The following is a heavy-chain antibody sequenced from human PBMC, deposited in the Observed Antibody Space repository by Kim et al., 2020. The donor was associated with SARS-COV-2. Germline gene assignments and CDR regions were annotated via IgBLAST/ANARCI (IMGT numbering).Heavy chain of an antibody. D-gene: IGHD3-22*01. V-gene: IGHV1-69*02. CDR3: ARSYDSSGSDAFDI. Sequence: AQKFQGRVTITADKSTSTAYMELSSLRSEDTAVYYCARSYDSSGSDAFDIWGQGTMVTVSS. J-gene: IGHJ3*02.